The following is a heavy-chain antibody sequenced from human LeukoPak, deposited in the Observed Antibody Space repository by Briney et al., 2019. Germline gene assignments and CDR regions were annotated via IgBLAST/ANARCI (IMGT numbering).Heavy chain of an antibody. CDR1: GFTLSDYY. Sequence: GGSLRLPCAASGFTLSDYYMSWIRQAPGKGLEWVSYISSSGSATYYADSVKGRFTISRDNPKNSLYLQMNSLRADDTAVYYCARESRYSHDYWGQGTLVTVSS. CDR3: ARESRYSHDY. V-gene: IGHV3-11*04. CDR2: ISSSGSAT. D-gene: IGHD5-18*01. J-gene: IGHJ4*02.